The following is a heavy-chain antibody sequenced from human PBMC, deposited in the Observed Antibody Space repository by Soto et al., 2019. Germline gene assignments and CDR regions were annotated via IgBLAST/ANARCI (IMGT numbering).Heavy chain of an antibody. J-gene: IGHJ6*02. CDR1: GYTLAELS. CDR2: FDPEDGET. D-gene: IGHD3-10*01. CDR3: ATATRDIWFGELADYYYYGMDV. Sequence: ASVKVSCKVSGYTLAELSMHWVRQAPGKGLEWMVGFDPEDGETIYAQKFQGRVTMTEDTSTDTAYMELSSLRSEDTAVYYCATATRDIWFGELADYYYYGMDVWGQGTTVTV. V-gene: IGHV1-24*01.